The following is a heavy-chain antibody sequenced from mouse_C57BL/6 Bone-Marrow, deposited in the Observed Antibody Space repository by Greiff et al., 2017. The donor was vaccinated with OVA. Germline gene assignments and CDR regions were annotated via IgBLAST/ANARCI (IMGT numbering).Heavy chain of an antibody. CDR2: INPSTGGT. J-gene: IGHJ1*03. Sequence: VQLQQSGPELVKPGASVKISCKASGYSFTGYYMNWVKQSPEKSLEWIGEINPSTGGTTNNQKFKAKATLTVDKSSSTAYMQLKSLTSEDSAVYYGARTDDFWYYDVEGTGTTVTVSA. CDR1: GYSFTGYY. V-gene: IGHV1-42*01. D-gene: IGHD2-4*01. CDR3: ARTDDFWYYDV.